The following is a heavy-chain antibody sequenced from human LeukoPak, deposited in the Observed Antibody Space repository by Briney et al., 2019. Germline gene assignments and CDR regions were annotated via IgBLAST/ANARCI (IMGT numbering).Heavy chain of an antibody. CDR2: IYTSGNT. CDR1: GGSISSYY. CDR3: ARETGPYYYYYMDV. Sequence: SETLSLTCTVSGGSISSYYWSWIRQPAGKGLEWIGRIYTSGNTNYNPSLKSRVTISVVKSKNQFSLKLSSVTAADTAVYYCARETGPYYYYYMDVWGKGTTVTVSS. D-gene: IGHD1-1*01. J-gene: IGHJ6*03. V-gene: IGHV4-4*07.